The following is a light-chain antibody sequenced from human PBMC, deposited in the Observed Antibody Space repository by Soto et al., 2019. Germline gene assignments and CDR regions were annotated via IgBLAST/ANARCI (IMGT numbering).Light chain of an antibody. CDR2: GAS. J-gene: IGKJ4*01. CDR3: QQYHYWPT. V-gene: IGKV3-15*01. Sequence: ETVMTQSPDTLSVSPGERATLSCRASNSVTTNLAWYQQKFGQAPRLLIYGASTRATGVPARFSGSGSGTEFTLTISSLQSEDFGVYYCQQYHYWPTFGGGTKVEIK. CDR1: NSVTTN.